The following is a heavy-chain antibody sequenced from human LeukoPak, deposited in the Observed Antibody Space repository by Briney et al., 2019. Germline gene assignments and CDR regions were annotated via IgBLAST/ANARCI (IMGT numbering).Heavy chain of an antibody. CDR3: ARDRYPGIAVAAMNWFDP. V-gene: IGHV4-59*12. D-gene: IGHD6-19*01. Sequence: SETLSLTCTVSGGSISSYYWSWIRQPPGKGLEWIGFIYDSGSTNYNPSLKSRVTISVDTSKNQFSLKLSSVTAADTAVYYCARDRYPGIAVAAMNWFDPWGQGTLVTVSS. J-gene: IGHJ5*02. CDR1: GGSISSYY. CDR2: IYDSGST.